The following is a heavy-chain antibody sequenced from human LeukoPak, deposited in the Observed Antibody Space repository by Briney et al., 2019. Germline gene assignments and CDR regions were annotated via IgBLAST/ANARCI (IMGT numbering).Heavy chain of an antibody. V-gene: IGHV3-21*01. CDR2: ISSSSSYI. J-gene: IGHJ4*02. Sequence: PGGSLRLSCAASGFTFDDYGMSWVRQAPGKGLEWVSSISSSSSYIYYADSVKGRFTISRDNAKTSLYLQMNSLRDEDTAVYYCARVYGSGSYEGRYFDYWGQGTLVTVSS. CDR1: GFTFDDYG. CDR3: ARVYGSGSYEGRYFDY. D-gene: IGHD3-10*01.